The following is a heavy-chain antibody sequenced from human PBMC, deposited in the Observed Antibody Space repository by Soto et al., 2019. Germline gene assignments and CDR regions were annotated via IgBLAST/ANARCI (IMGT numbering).Heavy chain of an antibody. CDR3: ASANYYGSGSYPSP. D-gene: IGHD3-10*01. CDR1: GFTFSSYE. V-gene: IGHV3-48*03. Sequence: GGSLRLSCAASGFTFSSYEMNWVRQAPGKGLEWVSYISSSGSTIYYADSVKGRFTISRDNAKNSLYLQMNSLRAEDTAVYYCASANYYGSGSYPSPWGQGTLVTVSS. J-gene: IGHJ5*02. CDR2: ISSSGSTI.